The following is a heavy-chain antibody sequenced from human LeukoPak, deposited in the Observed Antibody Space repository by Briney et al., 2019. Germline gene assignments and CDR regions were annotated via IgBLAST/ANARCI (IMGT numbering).Heavy chain of an antibody. CDR2: IIPIFGTA. D-gene: IGHD3-16*01. CDR3: ARDASPGTPPVYFDY. CDR1: GYTFTSYG. J-gene: IGHJ4*02. Sequence: SVKVSCKASGYTFTSYGISWVRQAPGQGLEWMGRIIPIFGTANYAQKFQGRVTITTDESTSTAYMELSSLRSEDTAVYYCARDASPGTPPVYFDYWGQGTLVTLSS. V-gene: IGHV1-69*05.